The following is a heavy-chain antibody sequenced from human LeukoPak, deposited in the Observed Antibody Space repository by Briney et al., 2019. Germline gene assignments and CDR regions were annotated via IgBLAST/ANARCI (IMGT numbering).Heavy chain of an antibody. J-gene: IGHJ4*02. CDR1: GFTFSNAW. V-gene: IGHV3-15*01. D-gene: IGHD5-18*01. Sequence: GGSLRLSCAASGFTFSNAWKGWVRQAPGKGLEWVGRIKSKTDGGTTDYAAPVKGRFTISRDASKNTLYLQMNSLKTEDTAVYYCTTAAGTAMPDYWGQGTLVTVSS. CDR2: IKSKTDGGTT. CDR3: TTAAGTAMPDY.